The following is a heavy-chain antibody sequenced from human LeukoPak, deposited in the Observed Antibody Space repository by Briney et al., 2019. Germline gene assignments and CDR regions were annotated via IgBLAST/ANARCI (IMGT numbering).Heavy chain of an antibody. CDR3: ARDGGAAAGTLDY. D-gene: IGHD6-13*01. J-gene: IGHJ4*02. V-gene: IGHV1-69*04. CDR1: GGTFSSYT. Sequence: SVKVSCKASGGTFSSYTISWVRQAPGQGLEWMGRIIPILGIANYAQKFQGRVTITADKSTSTAYMELSSLRSEDTAVYYCARDGGAAAGTLDYWGQGTLVTVSS. CDR2: IIPILGIA.